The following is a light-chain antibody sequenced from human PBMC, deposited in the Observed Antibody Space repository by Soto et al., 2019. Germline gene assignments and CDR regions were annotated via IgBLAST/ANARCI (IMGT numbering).Light chain of an antibody. CDR1: QSVSSN. J-gene: IGKJ1*01. CDR2: GAS. Sequence: EIVLTQSPGTLSLSPGERATLSCRASQSVSSNYLAWYQHKPGQAPRLLIYGASTRATGIPARFSGSGSGTEFTLAISSLQSEDFAVYYCQQYNNWPRTFGQGTKVDIK. V-gene: IGKV3-15*01. CDR3: QQYNNWPRT.